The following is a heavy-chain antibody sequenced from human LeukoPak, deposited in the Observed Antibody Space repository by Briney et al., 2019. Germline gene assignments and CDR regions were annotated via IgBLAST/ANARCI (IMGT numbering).Heavy chain of an antibody. CDR3: VRAYHPGGWFDP. V-gene: IGHV3-48*04. CDR2: ISSSSSTI. D-gene: IGHD2-21*01. Sequence: GGPLRLSCAASGFTFSSYSMNWVRQAPGKGLEWVSYISSSSSTIYYADSVKGRFTISRDNAKDSLYLQMNSLTAEDTAMYYCVRAYHPGGWFDPWGQGTLVTVSS. CDR1: GFTFSSYS. J-gene: IGHJ5*02.